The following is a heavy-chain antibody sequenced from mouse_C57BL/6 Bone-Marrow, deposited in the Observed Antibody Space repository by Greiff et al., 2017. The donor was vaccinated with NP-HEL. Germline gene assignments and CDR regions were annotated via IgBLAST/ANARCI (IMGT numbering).Heavy chain of an antibody. CDR1: GYTFTSYG. Sequence: VQVVESGAELARPGASVKLSCKASGYTFTSYGISWVKQRPGQGLEWIGEIYPRSGNTYYNEKFKGQATLTADKSSSTAYMELRSLTSEDSAVYFCARPGAMDYWGQGTSVTVSS. CDR3: ARPGAMDY. V-gene: IGHV1-81*01. J-gene: IGHJ4*01. CDR2: IYPRSGNT.